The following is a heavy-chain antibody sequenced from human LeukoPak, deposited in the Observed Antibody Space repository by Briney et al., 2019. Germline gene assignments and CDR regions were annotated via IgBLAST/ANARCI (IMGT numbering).Heavy chain of an antibody. Sequence: PGRSLRPSCAASGFTFSSYGMHWVRQAPGKGLEWVAVIWYDGSNKYYADSVKGRFTISRDNSKNTLYLQMNSLRAEDTAVYYCARADDYGGNSIYYYYYYMDVWGKGTTVTVSS. J-gene: IGHJ6*03. CDR1: GFTFSSYG. CDR3: ARADDYGGNSIYYYYYYMDV. V-gene: IGHV3-33*01. CDR2: IWYDGSNK. D-gene: IGHD4-23*01.